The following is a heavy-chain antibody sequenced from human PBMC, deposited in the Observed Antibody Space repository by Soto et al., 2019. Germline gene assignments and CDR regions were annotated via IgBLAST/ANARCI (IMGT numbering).Heavy chain of an antibody. CDR2: IYYSGST. V-gene: IGHV4-31*03. D-gene: IGHD2-21*02. J-gene: IGHJ3*02. CDR1: GGAISRGGYY. Sequence: HVQLQESAPGLVTTSQTLSLTCTVSGGAISRGGYYWSWIRQHPGKGLEWIGYIYYSGSTYYNPALKSRVTIPVDTSKNQFSLKLSSVTAADTAVYYCATPYRSGDDEAFDIWGQGTMVTVSS. CDR3: ATPYRSGDDEAFDI.